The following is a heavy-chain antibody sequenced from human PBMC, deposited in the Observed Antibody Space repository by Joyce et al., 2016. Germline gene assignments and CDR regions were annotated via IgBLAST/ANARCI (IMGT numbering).Heavy chain of an antibody. Sequence: QVQLQESVPGLVKHSQTLSLTCTVSGGSISGGDYYWSWIRQPPGKGLDYIGYIYYSGSTYYKPSLKSRITISVDTSKNQFSLKLTSVTAADTAVYYCANAGGGWPRTLDYWGQGILVTVSS. CDR2: IYYSGST. V-gene: IGHV4-30-4*08. CDR1: GGSISGGDYY. CDR3: ANAGGGWPRTLDY. D-gene: IGHD6-19*01. J-gene: IGHJ4*02.